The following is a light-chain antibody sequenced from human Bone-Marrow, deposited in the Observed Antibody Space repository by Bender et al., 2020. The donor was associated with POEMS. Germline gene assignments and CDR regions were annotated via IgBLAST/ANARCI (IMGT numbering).Light chain of an antibody. CDR3: SSFRSGSTFPWV. CDR1: SSDVGAYNY. V-gene: IGLV2-8*01. CDR2: HVS. Sequence: QSALTQPPSASGSLGQSVTVSCTGTSSDVGAYNYVSWYQQHPGKAPKVIIYHVSQRPSGVPDRFSGSKSGNTASLTVSGLQAEDEADYYCSSFRSGSTFPWVFGGGTKLTVL. J-gene: IGLJ3*02.